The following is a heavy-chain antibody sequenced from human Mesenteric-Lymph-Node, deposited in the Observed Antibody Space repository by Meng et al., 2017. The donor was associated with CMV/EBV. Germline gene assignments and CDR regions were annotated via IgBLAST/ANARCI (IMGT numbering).Heavy chain of an antibody. D-gene: IGHD3-10*01. J-gene: IGHJ6*02. V-gene: IGHV3-30*04. Sequence: GGSLRLSCAASGFTFSSYAMHWVRQAPGKGLEWVAVISYDGSNKYYADSVKGRFTISRDNSKNTLYLQMNSLRAEDTAVYYCARSAGDVMVLLDYYYGMDVWGQGTTVTVSS. CDR2: ISYDGSNK. CDR3: ARSAGDVMVLLDYYYGMDV. CDR1: GFTFSSYA.